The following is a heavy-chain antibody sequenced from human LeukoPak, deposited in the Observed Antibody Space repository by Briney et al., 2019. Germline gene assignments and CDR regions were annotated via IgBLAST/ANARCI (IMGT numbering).Heavy chain of an antibody. V-gene: IGHV1-18*01. CDR1: GYTFTSYG. J-gene: IGHJ5*02. CDR2: ISAYNGNT. D-gene: IGHD1-1*01. Sequence: ASVKVSCKASGYTFTSYGISWVRQAPGQGLEWMGWISAYNGNTNYAQKLQGRVTMTTDTSTSTAYMELRSLRSDNTAVYYCARLQLELNWFDPWGQGTLVTVSS. CDR3: ARLQLELNWFDP.